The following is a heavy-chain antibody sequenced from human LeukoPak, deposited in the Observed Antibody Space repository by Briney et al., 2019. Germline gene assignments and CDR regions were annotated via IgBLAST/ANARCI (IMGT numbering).Heavy chain of an antibody. CDR2: VTANSDNI. V-gene: IGHV3-23*01. CDR3: ANLQKGNYKANF. Sequence: PGGSLRLSCVGSGFAFSSYHLSWVRQIPGKGLEWLSVVTANSDNIYYADSVKGRFTISRDNSKDTLYLQMNGLRAEDSALYHCANLQKGNYKANFWGQGTLVTVSS. J-gene: IGHJ4*02. D-gene: IGHD3-10*01. CDR1: GFAFSSYH.